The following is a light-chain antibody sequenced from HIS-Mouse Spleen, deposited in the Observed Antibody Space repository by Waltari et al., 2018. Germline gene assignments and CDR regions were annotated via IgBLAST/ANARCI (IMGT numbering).Light chain of an antibody. CDR3: SSYTSSSTWV. V-gene: IGLV2-14*01. Sequence: QSALTQPASVSGSPGQSITISCTGPSSDVGGYNYVSWYQQHPGNAPKLRIYEVSNRPSGVSNRFSGSKSGNTASLTISGLQAEDEADYYCSSYTSSSTWVFGGGTKLTVL. CDR1: SSDVGGYNY. J-gene: IGLJ3*02. CDR2: EVS.